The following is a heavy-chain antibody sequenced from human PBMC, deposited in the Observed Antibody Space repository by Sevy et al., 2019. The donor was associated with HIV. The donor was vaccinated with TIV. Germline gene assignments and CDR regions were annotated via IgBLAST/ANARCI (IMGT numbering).Heavy chain of an antibody. J-gene: IGHJ6*02. V-gene: IGHV3-23*01. D-gene: IGHD2-15*01. CDR3: AKGFCSGATCPRDYYYYGMDV. CDR2: ISGSGRFT. Sequence: GGSLRLSCSASEFTFSSYAMSWVRQAPGKGLEWLSSISGSGRFTYYADFVEGRFIISRDNSKNTLSVQMNSLRAEDTAVYYCAKGFCSGATCPRDYYYYGMDVWGQGTTVTVSS. CDR1: EFTFSSYA.